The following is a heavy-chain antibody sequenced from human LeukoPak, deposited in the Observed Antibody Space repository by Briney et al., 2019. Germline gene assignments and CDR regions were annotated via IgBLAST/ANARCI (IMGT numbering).Heavy chain of an antibody. D-gene: IGHD4-11*01. J-gene: IGHJ4*02. Sequence: PGGSLRLSCAASGFTFSGSAMHWVRQASGKGLEWVGRIRTKGKSYATEYAASVKGRFIISRDDLKNTAYLQMNSLKIEDTAVYYCARDKAQYSRVFDYWGQGTLVTVSS. CDR3: ARDKAQYSRVFDY. CDR1: GFTFSGSA. CDR2: IRTKGKSYAT. V-gene: IGHV3-73*01.